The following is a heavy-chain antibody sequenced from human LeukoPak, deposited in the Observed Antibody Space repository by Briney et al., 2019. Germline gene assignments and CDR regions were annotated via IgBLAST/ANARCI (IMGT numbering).Heavy chain of an antibody. V-gene: IGHV1-69*05. CDR1: GGTFSSYA. CDR2: IIPIFGTA. CDR3: ARDGPPLAARPYYFDY. J-gene: IGHJ4*02. Sequence: GASVKVSCKASGGTFSSYAISGVRQAPGQGLEWMGGIIPIFGTANYAQKFQGRVTITTDESTSTAYMELSSLRSEDTAVYYCARDGPPLAARPYYFDYWGQGTLVTVSS. D-gene: IGHD6-6*01.